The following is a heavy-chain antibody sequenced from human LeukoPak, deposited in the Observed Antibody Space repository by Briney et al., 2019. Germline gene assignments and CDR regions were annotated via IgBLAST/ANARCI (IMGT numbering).Heavy chain of an antibody. D-gene: IGHD3-16*01. CDR2: INEDGSIT. V-gene: IGHV3-74*01. CDR3: ARGGGWLDY. CDR1: GFTFRTYW. J-gene: IGHJ4*02. Sequence: PGGSLRLSCAVSGFTFRTYWMHWVRQVPGKGLVWVSRINEDGSITDYADSVRGRFRVSRDNAENTLYLQMNSLRAEDTAVYYCARGGGWLDYWGQGTLVTVSS.